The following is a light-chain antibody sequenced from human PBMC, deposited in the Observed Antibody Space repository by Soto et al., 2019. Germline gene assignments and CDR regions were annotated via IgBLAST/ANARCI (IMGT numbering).Light chain of an antibody. Sequence: EIVLTHSPGTLSLSPGERATLSCRASQSVSSSYLAWYQQKPGQAPRLLIYGASSRATGIPDRFSGSGSGTDFTLTISGLEPEDFAVYYCQQRSNWPPINFGQGTRLEIK. V-gene: IGKV3D-20*02. CDR3: QQRSNWPPIN. J-gene: IGKJ5*01. CDR2: GAS. CDR1: QSVSSSY.